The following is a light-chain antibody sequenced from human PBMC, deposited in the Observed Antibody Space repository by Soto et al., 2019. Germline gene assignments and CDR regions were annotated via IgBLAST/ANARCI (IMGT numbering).Light chain of an antibody. V-gene: IGKV3-20*01. CDR1: QSVSSSY. Sequence: IVLTQSPGTLSLSPVERATLSCRASQSVSSSYLAWYQQKPGQAPRLLIYGASSRTTGIPDRFSGSGSGTDFTLTISRLEPEDFAVYYCQQYGSTRWTFGQETKV. CDR2: GAS. CDR3: QQYGSTRWT. J-gene: IGKJ1*01.